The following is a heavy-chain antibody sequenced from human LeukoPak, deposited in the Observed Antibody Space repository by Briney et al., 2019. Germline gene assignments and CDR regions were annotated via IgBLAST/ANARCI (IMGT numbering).Heavy chain of an antibody. D-gene: IGHD6-6*01. J-gene: IGHJ5*02. CDR1: GGSISSSSYY. V-gene: IGHV4-39*07. CDR3: ARGMAFGKSIAARPRWFDP. CDR2: IYYSGST. Sequence: PSETLSLTCTVSGGSISSSSYYWGWIRQPPGKGLEWIGSIYYSGSTYYNPSLKSRVTISVDTSKNQFSLKLSSVTAADTAVYYCARGMAFGKSIAARPRWFDPWGQGTLVTVSS.